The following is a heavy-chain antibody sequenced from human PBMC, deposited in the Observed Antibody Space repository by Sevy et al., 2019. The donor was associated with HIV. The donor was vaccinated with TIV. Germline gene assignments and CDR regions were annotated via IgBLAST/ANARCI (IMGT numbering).Heavy chain of an antibody. Sequence: ASVKVSCKASGGTFSSYAISWVRQAPGQGLEWMGGIIPIFGTANYAQKFQGRVTITADEPTSTAYMELSSLRSEDTAVYYCARGLYSSSLDGGYWGQGTLVTVSS. CDR2: IIPIFGTA. CDR3: ARGLYSSSLDGGY. J-gene: IGHJ4*02. V-gene: IGHV1-69*13. CDR1: GGTFSSYA. D-gene: IGHD6-13*01.